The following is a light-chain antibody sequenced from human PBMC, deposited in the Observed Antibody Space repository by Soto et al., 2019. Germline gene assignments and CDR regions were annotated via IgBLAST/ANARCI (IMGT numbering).Light chain of an antibody. CDR1: SSNIGAGYE. CDR3: QSYDSSRRGYV. CDR2: ENN. V-gene: IGLV1-40*01. Sequence: QSALTQPPSVSEAPGQRVTISCTGSSSNIGAGYEAHWYQQVPGTAPKLLIYENNNRPSGVPDRFSGSKSGTSASLAITGLQAEDEAEYYCQSYDSSRRGYVFGTGTKLTVL. J-gene: IGLJ1*01.